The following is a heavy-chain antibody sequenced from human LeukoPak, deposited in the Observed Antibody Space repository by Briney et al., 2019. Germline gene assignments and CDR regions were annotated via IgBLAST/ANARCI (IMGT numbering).Heavy chain of an antibody. CDR2: ISAYNGNT. V-gene: IGHV1-18*01. D-gene: IGHD5-24*01. J-gene: IGHJ4*02. Sequence: GASVKVSCKASGYTFTSYGISWVRQAPGQGLEWMGWISAYNGNTNYAQNFQGRVTMTRDTSISTAYMELSGLRSEDTAVYYCARTPRNGYIEGYWGQGTLVTASS. CDR3: ARTPRNGYIEGY. CDR1: GYTFTSYG.